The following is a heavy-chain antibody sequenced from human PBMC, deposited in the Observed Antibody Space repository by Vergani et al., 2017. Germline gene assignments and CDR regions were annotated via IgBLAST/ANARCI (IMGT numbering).Heavy chain of an antibody. CDR1: GYTFTSYY. CDR3: AREGAYCGGDCYSSWFDP. J-gene: IGHJ5*02. CDR2: INPSGGST. Sequence: QVQLVQSGAEVKKPGASVKVSCKASGYTFTSYYMHWVRQAPGQGLEWMGIINPSGGSTSYAQKFQGRVTMTRDRSTSTVYMELSSLRSEDTAVYYCAREGAYCGGDCYSSWFDPWGQGTLVTVSS. V-gene: IGHV1-46*03. D-gene: IGHD2-21*01.